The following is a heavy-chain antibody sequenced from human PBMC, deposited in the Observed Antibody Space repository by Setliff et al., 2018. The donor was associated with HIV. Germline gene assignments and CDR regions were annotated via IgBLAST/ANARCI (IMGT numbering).Heavy chain of an antibody. J-gene: IGHJ3*02. CDR2: IWYDGINK. V-gene: IGHV3-30*02. CDR3: AKEMARVAHDAFDI. Sequence: PGGSLRLSCAASGFTFSSYGMHWVRQAPGKGLEWVAVIWYDGINKYYPDSVRGRFTISRDNSKNTLYLQMNSLRTEDTAVYYCAKEMARVAHDAFDIWGLGTMVTVSS. D-gene: IGHD2-21*01. CDR1: GFTFSSYG.